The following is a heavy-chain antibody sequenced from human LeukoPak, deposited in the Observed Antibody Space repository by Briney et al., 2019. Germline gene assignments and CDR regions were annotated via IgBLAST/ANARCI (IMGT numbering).Heavy chain of an antibody. Sequence: GGSLRLSCSASGFSFSDYDMNWVRQAPGKGLEWVSAISGRSSHVYYGESVKGRFTISRDNAKDSLYLQLDSLGVEDTAVYYCGRAFPPLRTSSAGDLWGQGTLVTVSS. D-gene: IGHD3-16*01. CDR2: ISGRSSHV. CDR3: GRAFPPLRTSSAGDL. CDR1: GFSFSDYD. J-gene: IGHJ1*01. V-gene: IGHV3-21*01.